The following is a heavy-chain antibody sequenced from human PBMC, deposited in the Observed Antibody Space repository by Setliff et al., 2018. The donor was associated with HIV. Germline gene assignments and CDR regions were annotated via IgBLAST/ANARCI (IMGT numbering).Heavy chain of an antibody. CDR2: INHSGST. D-gene: IGHD6-19*01. J-gene: IGHJ2*01. Sequence: SETLSLTCAVYGGSFNGYSWTWIRQPPGKGLEWIGGINHSGSTNYNPSLKSRVTISVDTSKNQFSLKLSSVTAADTAVYYCARPPGKWLVLGHWYFDLWGRGTLVTVSS. CDR1: GGSFNGYS. CDR3: ARPPGKWLVLGHWYFDL. V-gene: IGHV4-34*01.